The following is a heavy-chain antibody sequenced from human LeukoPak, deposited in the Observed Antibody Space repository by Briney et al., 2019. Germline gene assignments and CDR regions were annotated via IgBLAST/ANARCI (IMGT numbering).Heavy chain of an antibody. CDR3: AQSLGSSNWIGNWFDP. D-gene: IGHD6-13*01. CDR1: GGPISCSSHS. V-gene: IGHV4-39*01. Sequence: SETLSLTCTVSGGPISCSSHSWGWIRQPPGKGLEWTGSIYYTGGTYYNPSLKSRVTISVDTSKNQFSLKLSSVTAADTAVYYCAQSLGSSNWIGNWFDPWGQGTLVTVSS. CDR2: IYYTGGT. J-gene: IGHJ5*02.